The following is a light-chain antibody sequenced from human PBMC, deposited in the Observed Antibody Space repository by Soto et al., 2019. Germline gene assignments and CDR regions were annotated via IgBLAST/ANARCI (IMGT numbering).Light chain of an antibody. CDR3: AAWDDSLNVHV. CDR1: SSNIGSNT. Sequence: QSVLTQPPSASGTPGQRVTISCSGSSSNIGSNTVNRYQQLPGTAPKHLIYSNNQRPSGVPDRFSGSKSGTSASLAISGLQSEDEADYYCAAWDDSLNVHVFGTGTKVTVL. CDR2: SNN. V-gene: IGLV1-44*01. J-gene: IGLJ1*01.